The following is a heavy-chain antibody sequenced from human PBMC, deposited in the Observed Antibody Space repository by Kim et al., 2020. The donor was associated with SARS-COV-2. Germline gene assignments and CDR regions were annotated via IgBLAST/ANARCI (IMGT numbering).Heavy chain of an antibody. D-gene: IGHD2-15*01. Sequence: GGSLRLSCAASGFTVSSNYMSWVRQAPGKGLEWVSVIYSGGSTYYADSVKGRFTISRDNSKNTLYLQMNSLRAEDTAVYYCAGCHGEGCYSGAFDIWGQGTMVTVSS. CDR3: AGCHGEGCYSGAFDI. V-gene: IGHV3-53*01. J-gene: IGHJ3*02. CDR1: GFTVSSNY. CDR2: IYSGGST.